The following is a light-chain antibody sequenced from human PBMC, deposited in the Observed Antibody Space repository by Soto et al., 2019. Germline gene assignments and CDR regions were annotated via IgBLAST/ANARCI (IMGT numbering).Light chain of an antibody. CDR1: SSDVGGYNY. CDR3: SSYAGNNYFFV. Sequence: QSVLTQPPSASGSPGQSVTISCTGTSSDVGGYNYVSWYQQHPGKAPRLIIYEVSKWPSGVPDRFSGSKSGNTASLTISGLQAEEEADYYCSSYAGNNYFFVFGTGTKVTVL. V-gene: IGLV2-8*01. CDR2: EVS. J-gene: IGLJ1*01.